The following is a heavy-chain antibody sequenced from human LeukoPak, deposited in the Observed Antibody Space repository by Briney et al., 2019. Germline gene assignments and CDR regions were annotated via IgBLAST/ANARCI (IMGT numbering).Heavy chain of an antibody. J-gene: IGHJ4*02. CDR1: GGSFSGYY. CDR2: INHSGST. D-gene: IGHD3-22*01. Sequence: SETLSLTCAVYGGSFSGYYWSWIRQPPGKGLEWIGEINHSGSTNYNPSLKSRVTISVDTSKNQFSLKLSSVTAADTAVYYCARGPYYYDSSGYPNPYYFDYWGQGTLVTVSS. CDR3: ARGPYYYDSSGYPNPYYFDY. V-gene: IGHV4-34*01.